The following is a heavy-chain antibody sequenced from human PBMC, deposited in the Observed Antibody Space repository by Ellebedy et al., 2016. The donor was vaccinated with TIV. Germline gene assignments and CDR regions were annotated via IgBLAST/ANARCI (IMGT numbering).Heavy chain of an antibody. CDR1: GFTFSSYG. J-gene: IGHJ4*02. D-gene: IGHD1-1*01. Sequence: PGGSLRLSCAASGFTFSSYGMHWVRQAPGKGLEWVAFIRYDGSNKYYADSVKGRFTISRDNSKNTLYLQMNSLRAEDTAVYYCAREGLWNLQNLDYWGQGTLVTVSS. V-gene: IGHV3-30*02. CDR3: AREGLWNLQNLDY. CDR2: IRYDGSNK.